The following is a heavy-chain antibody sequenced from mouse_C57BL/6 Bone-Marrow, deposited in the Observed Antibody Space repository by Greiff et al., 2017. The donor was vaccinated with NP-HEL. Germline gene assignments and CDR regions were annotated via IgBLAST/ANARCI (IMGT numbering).Heavy chain of an antibody. V-gene: IGHV10-1*01. J-gene: IGHJ1*03. D-gene: IGHD2-1*01. CDR1: GFSFNTYA. Sequence: DVQLQESGGGLVQPKGSLKLSCAASGFSFNTYAMNWVRQAPGKVLEWVARIRSKSNNYATYYADSVKDRFTISRDDSESMLYLQMNNLKTEDTAMYYCVRQDYGNYGLWYFDVWGTGTTVTVSS. CDR3: VRQDYGNYGLWYFDV. CDR2: IRSKSNNYAT.